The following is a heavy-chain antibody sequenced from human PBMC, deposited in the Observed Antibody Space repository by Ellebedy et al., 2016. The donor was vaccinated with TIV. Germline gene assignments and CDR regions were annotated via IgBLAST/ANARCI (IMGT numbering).Heavy chain of an antibody. V-gene: IGHV5-51*01. CDR2: IYPGDSET. CDR1: GYSFTSHW. J-gene: IGHJ4*02. Sequence: GESLKISCKGFGYSFTSHWIGWVRQMPGKGLEWMGVIYPGDSETKYSPAFQGQVTISADKSINTAYLQWSSLKASDSAMYYCARQTVTTTSDFDYWGQGTLVTVSP. CDR3: ARQTVTTTSDFDY. D-gene: IGHD4-11*01.